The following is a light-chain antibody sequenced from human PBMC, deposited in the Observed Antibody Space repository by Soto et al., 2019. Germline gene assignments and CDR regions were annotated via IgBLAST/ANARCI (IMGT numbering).Light chain of an antibody. CDR1: QIVSNV. CDR2: DVS. Sequence: DIQMTQSPTTLSASVGDRVTITCRASQIVSNVLAWFQQKPGKGPELLIYDVSNLQSGVPSRFSGSGSGTEFTLTISSLQPDDFAVYYCQQYSRYPWKSGQGPKVDIK. CDR3: QQYSRYPWK. V-gene: IGKV1-5*01. J-gene: IGKJ1*01.